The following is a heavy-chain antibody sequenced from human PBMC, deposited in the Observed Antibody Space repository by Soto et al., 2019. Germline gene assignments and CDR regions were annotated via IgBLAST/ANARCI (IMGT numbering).Heavy chain of an antibody. D-gene: IGHD3-10*01. V-gene: IGHV4-59*01. Sequence: SETLSLTCTVSGGSISSYYWSWIRQPPGKGLEWIGYIYYSGSTNYNPSLKSRVTISVDTSKNQFSLKLSSVTAADTAVYYCARVYDGSGSYHNWFDPWGQGTLVTVSS. CDR2: IYYSGST. CDR3: ARVYDGSGSYHNWFDP. CDR1: GGSISSYY. J-gene: IGHJ5*02.